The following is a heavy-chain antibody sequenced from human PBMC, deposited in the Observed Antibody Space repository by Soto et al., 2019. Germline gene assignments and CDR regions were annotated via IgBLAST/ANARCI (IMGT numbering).Heavy chain of an antibody. D-gene: IGHD3-22*01. V-gene: IGHV1-69*02. Sequence: SVKVSCKASGGTFSSYISWVRQAPGQGLEWMGRIIPILDIANYAQKFQGRVTITADKSTSTAYMELSSLRSEDTAVYYCARLLYYDSSGYPVDYWGQGTLVTVSS. CDR2: IIPILDIA. CDR3: ARLLYYDSSGYPVDY. CDR1: GGTFSSY. J-gene: IGHJ4*02.